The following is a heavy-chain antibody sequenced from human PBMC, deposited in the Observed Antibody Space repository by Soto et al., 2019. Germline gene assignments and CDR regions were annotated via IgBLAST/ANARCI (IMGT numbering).Heavy chain of an antibody. CDR2: IWYDGSNK. Sequence: GGSLRLSCAASGFTFSSYGMHWVRQAPGKGLEWVAVIWYDGSNKYYADSVKGRFTISRDNSKNTLYLQMNSLRAEDTAVYYCARDGSPPPLIVGATHGVLFDYWGQGTLVTVSS. J-gene: IGHJ4*02. V-gene: IGHV3-33*01. D-gene: IGHD1-26*01. CDR1: GFTFSSYG. CDR3: ARDGSPPPLIVGATHGVLFDY.